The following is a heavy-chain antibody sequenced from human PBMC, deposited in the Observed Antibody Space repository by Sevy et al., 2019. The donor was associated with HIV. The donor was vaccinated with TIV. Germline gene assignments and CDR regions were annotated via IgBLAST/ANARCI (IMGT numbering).Heavy chain of an antibody. Sequence: GGSLRLSCAASGFTFSSYSMNWVRQAPGKGLEWVSSISSSSSYIYYADSVKGRFTISRDNAKNSLYLQMNSLRAEDTAVYYCARVLKGGRITMVRGVIPGFDYWGQGTLVTVSS. V-gene: IGHV3-21*01. CDR3: ARVLKGGRITMVRGVIPGFDY. CDR2: ISSSSSYI. J-gene: IGHJ4*02. D-gene: IGHD3-10*01. CDR1: GFTFSSYS.